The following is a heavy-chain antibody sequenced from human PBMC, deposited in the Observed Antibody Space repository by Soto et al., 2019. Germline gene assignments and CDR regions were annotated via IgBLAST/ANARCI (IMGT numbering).Heavy chain of an antibody. CDR1: GFTFSSYS. CDR2: ISSSSSYI. V-gene: IGHV3-21*01. Sequence: GGSLRLSCAASGFTFSSYSMNWVRQAPGKGLEWVSSISSSSSYIYYADSVKGRFTISRDNAKNSLYLQMNSLRAEDTAVYYCARDEEYDFWSGYYTDYYYYYMDVWGKGTTVTVSS. J-gene: IGHJ6*03. CDR3: ARDEEYDFWSGYYTDYYYYYMDV. D-gene: IGHD3-3*01.